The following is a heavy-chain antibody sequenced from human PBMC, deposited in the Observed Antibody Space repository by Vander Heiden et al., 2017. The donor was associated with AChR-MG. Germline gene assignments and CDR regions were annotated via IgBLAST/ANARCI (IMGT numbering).Heavy chain of an antibody. V-gene: IGHV3-30*18. D-gene: IGHD1-1*01. CDR2: VSYDSNTI. J-gene: IGHJ1*01. Sequence: QVQLVESGGGVVQPGKSLRLSCAASGFTFSSFAMNWVRQAPGKGLEWVALVSYDSNTIYYADSVKGRFTISRDNSRNTAYLQMDSLRVEDTAVYFCVKDGDLRHATLGHWGQVTLVTVSS. CDR3: VKDGDLRHATLGH. CDR1: GFTFSSFA.